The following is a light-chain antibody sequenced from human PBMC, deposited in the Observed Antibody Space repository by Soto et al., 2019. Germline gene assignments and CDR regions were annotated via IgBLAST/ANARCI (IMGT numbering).Light chain of an antibody. CDR3: QQYNYWPGT. J-gene: IGKJ1*01. CDR1: RSVRSN. Sequence: EILITQSPATLSVSPEESVTLSCKASRSVRSNLAWYQQTPGQAPRILISGASTRATGITDRFSGSRSGTEFTLTLNSLQSEDFAVYYGQQYNYWPGTFGQGTKVDI. CDR2: GAS. V-gene: IGKV3-15*01.